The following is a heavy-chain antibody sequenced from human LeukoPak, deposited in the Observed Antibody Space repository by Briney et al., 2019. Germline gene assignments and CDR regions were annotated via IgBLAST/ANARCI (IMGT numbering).Heavy chain of an antibody. Sequence: VASVKVSCKASGGTFSSYAISWVRQAPGQGLEWMGGIIPIFGTANYAQKFQGRVTITADESTSTAYMELSSLRSEDTAVYYCAVYDSSGYYYVASGRSFRYFDYWGQGTLVTVSS. J-gene: IGHJ4*02. V-gene: IGHV1-69*13. CDR2: IIPIFGTA. CDR3: AVYDSSGYYYVASGRSFRYFDY. D-gene: IGHD3-22*01. CDR1: GGTFSSYA.